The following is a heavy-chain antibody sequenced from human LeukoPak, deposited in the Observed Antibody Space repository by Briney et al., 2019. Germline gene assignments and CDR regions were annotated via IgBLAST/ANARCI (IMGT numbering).Heavy chain of an antibody. D-gene: IGHD4-17*01. CDR3: ARVREDYGDYPLEGAFDI. J-gene: IGHJ3*02. CDR2: INPNSGGT. CDR1: GYTFTGYY. V-gene: IGHV1-2*02. Sequence: ASVTVSCKASGYTFTGYYMHWVRQAPGQGLEWMGWINPNSGGTNYAQKFQGRVTMTRDMSISTAYMELSRLRSDDTAVYYCARVREDYGDYPLEGAFDIWGQGTMVTVS.